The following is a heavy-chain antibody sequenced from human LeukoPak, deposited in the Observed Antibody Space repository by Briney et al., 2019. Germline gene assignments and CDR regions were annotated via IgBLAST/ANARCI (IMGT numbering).Heavy chain of an antibody. Sequence: GGSLRLSCEVSGFTFSSHEMNWVRQAPGKGLEWVANIKEDGSQKYYVDSVKGRFTISRDNAKNSLYLQMNRLRAEDTAVYYCARDQRDGMILFDYWGQGKLVIVSS. CDR3: ARDQRDGMILFDY. CDR2: IKEDGSQK. D-gene: IGHD3-16*01. CDR1: GFTFSSHE. V-gene: IGHV3-7*01. J-gene: IGHJ4*02.